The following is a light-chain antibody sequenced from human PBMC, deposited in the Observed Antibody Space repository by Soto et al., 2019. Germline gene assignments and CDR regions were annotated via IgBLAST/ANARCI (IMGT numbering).Light chain of an antibody. CDR2: GAS. CDR3: QQYNNLPIFT. CDR1: QSVSSN. V-gene: IGKV3-15*01. Sequence: EIVMTQSPATLSVSPGERATLSCRASQSVSSNLTWYQQKPGQAPRLLIYGASTRATGIPARFSGSGSATEFTLTISSLQSEDFAVYYWQQYNNLPIFTFGPGTKVDIK. J-gene: IGKJ3*01.